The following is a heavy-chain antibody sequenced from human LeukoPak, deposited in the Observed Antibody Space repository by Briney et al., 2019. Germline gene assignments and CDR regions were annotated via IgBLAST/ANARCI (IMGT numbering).Heavy chain of an antibody. V-gene: IGHV3-43*01. Sequence: GGSLRLSCAASGFTFDDYTMHWVRHAPGKGLEWVSLISWDGGSTYYADSVKGRFTISRDNSKNTLYLQMNSLRAEDTAVYYCAYCSSTSCYAPIDYWGQGTLVTVSS. D-gene: IGHD2-2*01. CDR2: ISWDGGST. CDR3: AYCSSTSCYAPIDY. CDR1: GFTFDDYT. J-gene: IGHJ4*02.